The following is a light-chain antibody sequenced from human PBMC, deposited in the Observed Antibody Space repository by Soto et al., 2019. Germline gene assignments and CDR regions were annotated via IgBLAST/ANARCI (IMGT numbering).Light chain of an antibody. CDR3: QQYGNAPFT. CDR1: QSVFSSY. Sequence: EIVLTQAPGTLSFSPGERATLTCRASQSVFSSYLAWFQQKPGQAPGLLIYGASSRATGTPDRFSGSGSGTDFTLTISRLEPEDFAVYYCQQYGNAPFTFGPGTKVDIK. V-gene: IGKV3-20*01. CDR2: GAS. J-gene: IGKJ3*01.